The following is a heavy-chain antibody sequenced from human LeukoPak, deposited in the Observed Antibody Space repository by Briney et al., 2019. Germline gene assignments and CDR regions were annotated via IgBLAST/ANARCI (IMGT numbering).Heavy chain of an antibody. CDR1: GYSFTSYW. CDR2: IYRGDSDT. D-gene: IGHD3-3*01. J-gene: IGHJ4*02. V-gene: IGHV5-51*01. Sequence: VESLKISCKGSGYSFTSYWIGWVRQMPGKGLEWMGIIYRGDSDTRYSPSFQGQVTISADKSISTAYLQWSSLKASDTAMYYCARGYYDFWSGYSLSYYFDYWGQGTLVTVSS. CDR3: ARGYYDFWSGYSLSYYFDY.